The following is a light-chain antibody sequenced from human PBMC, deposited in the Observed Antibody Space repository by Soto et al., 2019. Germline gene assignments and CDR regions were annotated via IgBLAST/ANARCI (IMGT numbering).Light chain of an antibody. J-gene: IGLJ3*02. V-gene: IGLV2-14*01. CDR2: EVR. CDR3: SSYTSSGTLV. Sequence: QSALTQPASVSGSPGQSITISCTGTTSDVGGYNYVSWHQQHPGKAPKLMIHEVRYRPSGVSNPFSGSKSGNTASLTISGLQAEDEADYYCSSYTSSGTLVFGGGTKVTVL. CDR1: TSDVGGYNY.